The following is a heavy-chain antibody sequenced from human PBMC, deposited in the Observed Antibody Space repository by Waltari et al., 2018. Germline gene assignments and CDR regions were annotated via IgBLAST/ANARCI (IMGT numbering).Heavy chain of an antibody. V-gene: IGHV4-30-4*08. CDR1: GGSISSGDYY. Sequence: QVQLQESGPGLVKPSQTLSLPCTVSGGSISSGDYYWSWIRQPPGKGLEWIGYIYYSGSTYYNPSLKSRVTISVDTSKNQFSLKLSSVTAADTAVYYCARGARPLYCSGGSCYSGVDYWGQGTLVTVSS. CDR3: ARGARPLYCSGGSCYSGVDY. CDR2: IYYSGST. J-gene: IGHJ4*02. D-gene: IGHD2-15*01.